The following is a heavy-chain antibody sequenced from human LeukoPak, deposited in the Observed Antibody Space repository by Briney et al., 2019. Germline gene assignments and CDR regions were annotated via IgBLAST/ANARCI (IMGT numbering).Heavy chain of an antibody. CDR2: INPNSGGT. J-gene: IGHJ6*03. Sequence: GASVKVSCKASGYTFTGYFLHWVRQAPGQGLEWMGWINPNSGGTNYAQKFQGRVTMTRDTSISTAYMELSRLRSDDTAVYYCARDYSSGYYDTSGYYYYMDVWGKGTTVTVSS. CDR1: GYTFTGYF. V-gene: IGHV1-2*02. CDR3: ARDYSSGYYDTSGYYYYMDV. D-gene: IGHD3-22*01.